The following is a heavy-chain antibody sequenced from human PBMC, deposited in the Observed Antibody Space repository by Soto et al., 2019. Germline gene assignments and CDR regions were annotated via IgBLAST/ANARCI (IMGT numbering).Heavy chain of an antibody. D-gene: IGHD1-26*01. J-gene: IGHJ3*02. Sequence: QPPGKGLEWIGEIYHSGSTNYNPSLKSRVTISVDKSKNQFSLKLSSVTAADTAVYYCARFNSGSYYEAFDIWGQGTMVTVSS. CDR2: IYHSGST. V-gene: IGHV4-4*02. CDR3: ARFNSGSYYEAFDI.